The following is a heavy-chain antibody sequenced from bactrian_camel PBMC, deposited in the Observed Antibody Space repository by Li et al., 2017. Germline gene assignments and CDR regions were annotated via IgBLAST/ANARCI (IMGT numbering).Heavy chain of an antibody. CDR1: GFTFSSYW. V-gene: IGHV3S1*01. CDR2: ISASGGTT. Sequence: HVQLVESGGGLVQPGGSLTLSCAASGFTFSSYWMYWVRQAPGKGLEWVSAISASGGTTIYADSVKGRFTISRDNAKNTVYLQMNSLKTEDTAMYYCAKDMPDRWSGWVFGDWGQGTQVTVS. CDR3: AKDMPDRWSGWVFGD. D-gene: IGHD5*01. J-gene: IGHJ4*01.